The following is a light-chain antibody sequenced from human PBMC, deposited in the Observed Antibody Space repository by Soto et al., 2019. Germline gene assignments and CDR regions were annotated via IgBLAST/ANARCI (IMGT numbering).Light chain of an antibody. CDR2: EVT. CDR1: SSDVGTYDY. V-gene: IGLV2-8*01. CDR3: YSYAGPNGV. J-gene: IGLJ1*01. Sequence: QSALTQPPSASGSPGQSVTISCTGTSSDVGTYDYVSWYQQHPGKAPKLMIYEVTKRPSGVPDRFSGSKSGNTASLTVAGLLAEDEAEYCCYSYAGPNGVFGTGTKLTVL.